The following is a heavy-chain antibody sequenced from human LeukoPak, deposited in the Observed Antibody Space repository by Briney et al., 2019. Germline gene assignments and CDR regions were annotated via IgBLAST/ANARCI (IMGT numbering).Heavy chain of an antibody. J-gene: IGHJ3*02. Sequence: GASVKVSCKASGYTFTGYYMHWVRQAPGQGLEWMGWMNPNSGNTGYAQKFQGRVTMTRNTSISTAYMELSSLRSEDTAVYYCATSSSSVGGAFDIWGQGTMVTVSS. CDR3: ATSSSSVGGAFDI. CDR2: MNPNSGNT. D-gene: IGHD6-6*01. CDR1: GYTFTGYY. V-gene: IGHV1-8*02.